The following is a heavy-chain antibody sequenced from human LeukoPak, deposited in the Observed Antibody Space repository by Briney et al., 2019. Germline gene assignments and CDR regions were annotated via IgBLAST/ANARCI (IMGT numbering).Heavy chain of an antibody. Sequence: GGSLKISWKGSGCSFTSYWIGWGRQMPGKGLEGMGIIYPGDSDTRYSPSCQGQVTISADKSISTASLQWSSLKASHTAMYSCARHTYYYDSSGHPGPFDIWGQGTMLTVSS. D-gene: IGHD3-22*01. CDR3: ARHTYYYDSSGHPGPFDI. V-gene: IGHV5-51*01. CDR1: GCSFTSYW. CDR2: IYPGDSDT. J-gene: IGHJ3*02.